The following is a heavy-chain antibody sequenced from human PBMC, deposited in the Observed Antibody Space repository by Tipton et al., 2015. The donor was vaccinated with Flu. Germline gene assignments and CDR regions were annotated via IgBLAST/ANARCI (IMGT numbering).Heavy chain of an antibody. Sequence: LRLSCAVSGYSIRSDYYWGWIRQPPGKGLEWIGNTFHSGNTYLNPSLKSRVTISIDTSRNQFSLKLNSVTAADTAAYYCARRDYSNYVSEPKNWFDPWGQGALVTVSS. D-gene: IGHD4-11*01. CDR1: GYSIRSDYY. V-gene: IGHV4-38-2*01. CDR3: ARRDYSNYVSEPKNWFDP. J-gene: IGHJ5*02. CDR2: TFHSGNT.